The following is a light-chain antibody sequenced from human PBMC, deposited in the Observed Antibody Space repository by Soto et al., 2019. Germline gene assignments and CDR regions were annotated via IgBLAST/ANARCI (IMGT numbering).Light chain of an antibody. CDR1: QGIRDD. V-gene: IGKV1-6*01. CDR2: AAS. Sequence: AIQMTQSPSSLSASVGDRVTITCRASQGIRDDLGWYQQKPGKAPKLLIYAASTLQGGVPSRFSGRGSGTTFTLTISSLQPEDFATYYCLQDYTYPWTFGHGTPVEMK. CDR3: LQDYTYPWT. J-gene: IGKJ1*01.